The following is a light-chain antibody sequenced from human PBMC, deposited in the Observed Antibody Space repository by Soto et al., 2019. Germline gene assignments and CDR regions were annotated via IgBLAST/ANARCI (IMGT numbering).Light chain of an antibody. CDR3: ASYTTSSTYV. J-gene: IGLJ1*01. CDR2: DVS. V-gene: IGLV2-14*01. CDR1: SSDVGGYSY. Sequence: QSVLTHPASVSGSPGQSIAISCPGTSSDVGGYSYVSWYQQQPGKAPKLVISDVSNRPSGVSDRFSGSKSGNTASLTISGLQTEDEADYYCASYTTSSTYVFGTGTKVTVL.